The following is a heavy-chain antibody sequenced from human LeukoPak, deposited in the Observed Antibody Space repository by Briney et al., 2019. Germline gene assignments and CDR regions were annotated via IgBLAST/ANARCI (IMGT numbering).Heavy chain of an antibody. CDR2: IYTSGST. J-gene: IGHJ4*02. Sequence: PSETLSLTCTVSGGSISSYYWSWLRQPAGKGLEWIGRIYTSGSTNYNLSLKSRVTMSVDTSKNQFSLKLSSVTAADTAVYYCVSTAYNDFWSGRPGYFDYWGQGALVTVSS. CDR1: GGSISSYY. D-gene: IGHD3-3*01. V-gene: IGHV4-4*07. CDR3: VSTAYNDFWSGRPGYFDY.